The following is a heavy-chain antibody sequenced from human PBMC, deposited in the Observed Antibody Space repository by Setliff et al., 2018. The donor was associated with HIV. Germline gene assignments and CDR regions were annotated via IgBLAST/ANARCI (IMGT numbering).Heavy chain of an antibody. Sequence: SETLSLTCTLSGFSISSDGFYWNWIRQRPGKGLEWIGYIIGSGITYYNPSLKSRLRISIDTSANQFSVELSSVTAAETALYFCARVPNWGEAPFAFDVWGLGTMVTVSS. V-gene: IGHV4-31*03. CDR3: ARVPNWGEAPFAFDV. CDR1: GFSISSDGFY. J-gene: IGHJ3*01. CDR2: IIGSGIT. D-gene: IGHD7-27*01.